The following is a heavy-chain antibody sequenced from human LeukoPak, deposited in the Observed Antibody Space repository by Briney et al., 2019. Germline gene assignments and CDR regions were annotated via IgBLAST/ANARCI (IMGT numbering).Heavy chain of an antibody. J-gene: IGHJ6*04. V-gene: IGHV1-69*13. D-gene: IGHD3-10*01. CDR3: ARTAMYGSGSGYYYGMDV. CDR1: GGTFSSYA. CDR2: IIPIFGTA. Sequence: SLKVSCKASGGTFSSYAISWVRQAPGQGLEWMGGIIPIFGTANYTQKFQGRVTITADESTSTAYMELSSMRSEDTAVYYCARTAMYGSGSGYYYGMDVWGKGTTVTVSS.